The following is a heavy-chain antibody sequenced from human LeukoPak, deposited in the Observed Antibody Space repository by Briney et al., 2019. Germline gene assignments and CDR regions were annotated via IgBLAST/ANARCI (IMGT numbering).Heavy chain of an antibody. J-gene: IGHJ4*02. CDR3: ASLRVGASPGDY. Sequence: SETLSLTCAVYGGSFSGYYWSWIRQPPGKGLEWIGEINHSGSTNYNPSLKSRVTISVDTSKNQFSLKLSSVTAADTAVYYCASLRVGASPGDYWGQGTLVTVSS. CDR1: GGSFSGYY. D-gene: IGHD1-26*01. V-gene: IGHV4-34*01. CDR2: INHSGST.